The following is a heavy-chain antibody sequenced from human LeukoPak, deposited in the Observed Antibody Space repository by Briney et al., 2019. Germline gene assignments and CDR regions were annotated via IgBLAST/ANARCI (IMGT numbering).Heavy chain of an antibody. CDR2: IYSSGSS. CDR3: ARDRYGGIIDY. CDR1: RGSISSYY. J-gene: IGHJ4*02. V-gene: IGHV4-4*07. D-gene: IGHD1-1*01. Sequence: SETLSLTCTVSRGSISSYYWSWTRQPAGKGLEWIGRIYSSGSSNYNPSLKSRVTMSVDTSKNQFSLKLSSVTAADTAVYYCARDRYGGIIDYWGQGTLVTVSS.